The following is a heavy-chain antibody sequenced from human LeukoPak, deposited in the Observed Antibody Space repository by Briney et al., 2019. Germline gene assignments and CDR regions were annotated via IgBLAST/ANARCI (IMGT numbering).Heavy chain of an antibody. J-gene: IGHJ4*02. D-gene: IGHD3-3*01. CDR1: GFTFSSYA. CDR3: AKRNYDFWSGYYRRAENHFDY. CDR2: ISGSGGGT. V-gene: IGHV3-23*01. Sequence: GGSLTLSCAASGFTFSSYAMSWVRQTPGKGLEWVSAISGSGGGTYYTDSVKGRFTISRDNSKNTLFLQMNSLRVEDTAVYYCAKRNYDFWSGYYRRAENHFDYWAREPWSPSPQ.